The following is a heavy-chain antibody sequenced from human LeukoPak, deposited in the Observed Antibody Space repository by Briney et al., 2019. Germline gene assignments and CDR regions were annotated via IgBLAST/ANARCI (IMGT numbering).Heavy chain of an antibody. V-gene: IGHV4-59*01. CDR3: ARGVNDILTGYLPWFDP. Sequence: PSETLSHTCTVSGGSISSYSWSWIRQPPGNELESIGYIYYSGSTNYNPSLKSRVTISVDTSKTPFSLKLSSVTAADTAVYYWARGVNDILTGYLPWFDPWGQGTLVTVSS. CDR2: IYYSGST. CDR1: GGSISSYS. D-gene: IGHD3-9*01. J-gene: IGHJ5*02.